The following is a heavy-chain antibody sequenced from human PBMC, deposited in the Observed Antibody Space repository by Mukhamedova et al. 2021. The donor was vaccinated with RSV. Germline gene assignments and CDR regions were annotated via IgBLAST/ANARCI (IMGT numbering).Heavy chain of an antibody. J-gene: IGHJ6*03. CDR2: GSSG. Sequence: GSSGINAEYMGGRFTISRDNSRNAVYLQMNSLRSEDTATYYCAKDNLGYGHYMDVWGKGTTVSVS. CDR3: AKDNLGYGHYMDV. V-gene: IGHV3-30-3*02. D-gene: IGHD4-17*01.